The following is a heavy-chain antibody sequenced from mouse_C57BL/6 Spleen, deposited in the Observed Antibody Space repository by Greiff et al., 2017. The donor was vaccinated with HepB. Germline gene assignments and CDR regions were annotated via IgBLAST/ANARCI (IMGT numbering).Heavy chain of an antibody. V-gene: IGHV3-6*01. CDR1: GYSITSGYY. D-gene: IGHD2-4*01. CDR3: ARERSDYDYDGAWFAY. Sequence: DVQLQESGPGLVKPSQSLSLTCSVTGYSITSGYYWNWIRQFPGNKLEWMGYISYDGSNNYNPSLKNRISITRDTTKNQFFLKLNSVTTEDTATYYCARERSDYDYDGAWFAYWGQGTLVTVSA. J-gene: IGHJ3*01. CDR2: ISYDGSN.